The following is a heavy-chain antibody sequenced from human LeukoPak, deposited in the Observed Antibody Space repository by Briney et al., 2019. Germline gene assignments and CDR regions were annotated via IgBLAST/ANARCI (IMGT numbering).Heavy chain of an antibody. CDR1: GLTFSSHW. CDR3: ARDRGSTEFDY. CDR2: VNSDGSIA. J-gene: IGHJ4*02. V-gene: IGHV3-74*01. D-gene: IGHD1-26*01. Sequence: GGSLRLSCAASGLTFSSHWMHWVRQAPGKELVWVSRVNSDGSIASYADSVKGRFTISRDNAKNTLYLQMNSLRAEDTAIYYCARDRGSTEFDYWGQGTLVTVSS.